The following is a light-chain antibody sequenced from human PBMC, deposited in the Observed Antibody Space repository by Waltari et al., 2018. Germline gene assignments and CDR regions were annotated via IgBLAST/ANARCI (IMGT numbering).Light chain of an antibody. CDR2: GAS. V-gene: IGKV3-20*01. CDR1: QSVSSSY. CDR3: QQYGSSPLT. J-gene: IGKJ5*01. Sequence: EIVLTQSPGTLSLSPGERATLSCRASQSVSSSYLAWYQQKPGQAPRLLIDGASSSATGIPDRFSGSGSGTDFTRTISRLEPEDFAVYYCQQYGSSPLTFGQGTRLEIK.